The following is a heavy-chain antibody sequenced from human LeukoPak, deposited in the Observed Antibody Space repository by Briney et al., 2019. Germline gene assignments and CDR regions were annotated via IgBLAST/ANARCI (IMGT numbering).Heavy chain of an antibody. Sequence: SETLSLTCTVSGGSISSYYWNWIRQPPGKGLEWIGYIYYSGSTNYNPSLKSRITISVDTSKNQFSLKLSSVTAADTAVYYCARGADSSGYYSIFYFDYWGQGALVTVSS. CDR2: IYYSGST. V-gene: IGHV4-59*01. CDR1: GGSISSYY. CDR3: ARGADSSGYYSIFYFDY. D-gene: IGHD3-22*01. J-gene: IGHJ4*02.